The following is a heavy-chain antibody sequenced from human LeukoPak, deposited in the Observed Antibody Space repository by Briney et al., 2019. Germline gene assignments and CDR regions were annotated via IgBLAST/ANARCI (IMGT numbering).Heavy chain of an antibody. CDR2: TYYRSKWYN. CDR1: GDNVSINSDA. J-gene: IGHJ4*02. V-gene: IGHV6-1*01. D-gene: IGHD6-25*01. Sequence: SPTLSLTFAISGDNVSINSDAWNWVRQSPARGLEWLGRTYYRSKWYNDYAVSVKSQITFHPDTSKNQFSLQLNSVPPEDTAMYFCARGSIAAGNVFDCWGQGALVTVSS. CDR3: ARGSIAAGNVFDC.